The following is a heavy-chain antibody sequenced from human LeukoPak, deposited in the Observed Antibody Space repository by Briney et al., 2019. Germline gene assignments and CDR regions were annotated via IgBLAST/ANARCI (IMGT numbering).Heavy chain of an antibody. CDR1: GYTFTSYA. J-gene: IGHJ4*02. CDR2: INAGNGNT. Sequence: ASVKVSCKASGYTFTSYAMHWVRQAPGQRLEWMGWINAGNGNTKYSQKFQGRVTITRDTSASTAYMELSSLRSGDTAVYYCATRGSYDGWFDYWGQGTLVTVSS. V-gene: IGHV1-3*01. CDR3: ATRGSYDGWFDY. D-gene: IGHD1-26*01.